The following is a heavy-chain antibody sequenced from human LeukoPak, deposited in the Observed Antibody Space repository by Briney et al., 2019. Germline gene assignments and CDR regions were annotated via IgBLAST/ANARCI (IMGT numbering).Heavy chain of an antibody. CDR3: AKDRENYYDSSGYYLFDY. CDR2: ISGNGGST. Sequence: GGSLRLSCVSSGFSFSRYVKNWVRQAPGTGLAWVSPISGNGGSTYYADSVKGRFTISRDNSKNTLYLQMNSMRAEDTAVYYCAKDRENYYDSSGYYLFDYWGQGTLVTVSS. V-gene: IGHV3-23*01. J-gene: IGHJ4*02. CDR1: GFSFSRYV. D-gene: IGHD3-22*01.